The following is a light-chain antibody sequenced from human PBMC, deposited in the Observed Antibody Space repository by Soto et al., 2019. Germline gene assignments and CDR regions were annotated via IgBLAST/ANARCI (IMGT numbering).Light chain of an antibody. V-gene: IGKV3-20*01. CDR3: QQYGSSPWT. J-gene: IGKJ1*01. CDR1: QSVSSSY. CDR2: GAS. Sequence: EIVLTQSPGTLSLSPGERATLSCRASQSVSSSYLAWYQQKPGQAPRLLIYGASSRATGIPDRFSGSGSGKDFTLTISRLEPEDFAVYYCQQYGSSPWTFGQX.